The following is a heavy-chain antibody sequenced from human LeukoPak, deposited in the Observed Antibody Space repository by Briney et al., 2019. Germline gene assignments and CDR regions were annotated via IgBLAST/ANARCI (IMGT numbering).Heavy chain of an antibody. CDR3: AKVSRTNHDNFFDY. J-gene: IGHJ4*02. V-gene: IGHV3-48*01. CDR2: ISSSSDII. CDR1: AFDFTIYD. D-gene: IGHD1-14*01. Sequence: GGSLRLSCAASAFDFTIYDMNWVRQAPGKGVEWLSYISSSSDIIHYADSVKGRFTISRDNAKNSLYLQMNSLGAEDTAVYYCAKVSRTNHDNFFDYWGQGTLVTVSS.